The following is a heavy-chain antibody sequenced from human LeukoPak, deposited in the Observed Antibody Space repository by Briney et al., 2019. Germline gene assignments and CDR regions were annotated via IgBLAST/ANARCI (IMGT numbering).Heavy chain of an antibody. V-gene: IGHV4-59*01. J-gene: IGHJ6*03. CDR2: IYYSGST. CDR3: ARAIYYYYMDV. CDR1: GGSISSYY. Sequence: PSETLSLTCTVSGGSISSYYWSWIRQPPGKGLEWIGYIYYSGSTNYNPSLKSRVTISVDTSKNQFSLKLSSATAADTAVYYCARAIYYYYMDVWGKGTTVTISS.